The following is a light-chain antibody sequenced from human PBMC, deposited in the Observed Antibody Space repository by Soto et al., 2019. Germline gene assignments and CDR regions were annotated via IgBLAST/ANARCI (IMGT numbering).Light chain of an antibody. CDR1: QDINSR. J-gene: IGKJ1*01. CDR2: AAT. Sequence: DIQMTQSPSSVSASVGDTVTITCRASQDINSRLAWFQQQPGRPPKYVIQAATMLQSGFPSRFAGSGSGRDFTLTIHTLQPEDSATYYCLQVANFPRTFGKGPKVDIK. V-gene: IGKV1-12*01. CDR3: LQVANFPRT.